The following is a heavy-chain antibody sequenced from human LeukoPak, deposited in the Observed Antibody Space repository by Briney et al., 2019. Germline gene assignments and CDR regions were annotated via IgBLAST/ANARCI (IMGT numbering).Heavy chain of an antibody. J-gene: IGHJ3*02. D-gene: IGHD6-6*01. CDR3: AKAARPEYAFDI. Sequence: PGGSLRLSCAASGFTFSSYSMNWVRQAPGKGLEWVSSISSSSSYIYYADSVKGRFTISRDNAKNSLYLQMNSLRAEDTAVYYCAKAARPEYAFDIWGQGTMVTVSS. V-gene: IGHV3-21*01. CDR2: ISSSSSYI. CDR1: GFTFSSYS.